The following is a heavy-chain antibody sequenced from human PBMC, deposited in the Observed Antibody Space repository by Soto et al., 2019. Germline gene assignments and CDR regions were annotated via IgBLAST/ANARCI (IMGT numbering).Heavy chain of an antibody. D-gene: IGHD6-19*01. Sequence: EVQLVESGGGLAKPGGSLRLSCAASGFTFSDAWMNWVRQAPGKGLEWVGRVKSRTDGGTPDYAAPVKGRFTISRDDSKNTLYLQMNSLKTEDTAVYYCSTAWGSGWVASVDYWGQGTLVTVSS. CDR3: STAWGSGWVASVDY. CDR2: VKSRTDGGTP. V-gene: IGHV3-15*01. J-gene: IGHJ4*02. CDR1: GFTFSDAW.